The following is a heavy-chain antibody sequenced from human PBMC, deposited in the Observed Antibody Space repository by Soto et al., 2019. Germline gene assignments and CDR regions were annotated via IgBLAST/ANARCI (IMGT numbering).Heavy chain of an antibody. D-gene: IGHD2-8*01. CDR2: IYYNGNT. V-gene: IGHV4-39*07. Sequence: SETLSLTCTVSGGSISSSSYYWGWIRQPPGKGLEWIGSIYYNGNTYYNPSLNSRVTISVDTSKNQFSLNLRSVTAADTAVYYCARRTWGMDVWGQGTTVTVSS. J-gene: IGHJ6*02. CDR1: GGSISSSSYY. CDR3: ARRTWGMDV.